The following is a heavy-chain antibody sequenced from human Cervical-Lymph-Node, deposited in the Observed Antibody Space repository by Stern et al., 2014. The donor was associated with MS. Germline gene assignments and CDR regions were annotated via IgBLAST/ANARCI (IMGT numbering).Heavy chain of an antibody. Sequence: EVQLVESGGGLVQPGGSLRLSCAASGCTFSSYAMNWVRQAPGTGLEWVSAISGSGGGTSSADSAQDRFTISSADSQNTLFLQTNSLRAEDAAVYYCAKSTVNSXXDXWGQGTLVTVSS. J-gene: IGHJ4*02. CDR2: ISGSGGGT. CDR1: GCTFSSYA. CDR3: AKSTVNSXXDX. D-gene: IGHD4-17*01. V-gene: IGHV3-23*04.